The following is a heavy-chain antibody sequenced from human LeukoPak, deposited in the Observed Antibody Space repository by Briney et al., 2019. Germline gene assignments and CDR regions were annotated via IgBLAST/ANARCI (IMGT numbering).Heavy chain of an antibody. Sequence: SETLSLTCTVSGGSISSYYWSWIRQPPGKGLEWIGYIYYSGSTNYNPSLKSRVTISVDTSKNQFSLKLSSVTAADTAVYYCARWYYYGSGRRQFDYWGQGTLVTVSS. CDR3: ARWYYYGSGRRQFDY. J-gene: IGHJ4*02. CDR2: IYYSGST. D-gene: IGHD3-10*01. V-gene: IGHV4-59*08. CDR1: GGSISSYY.